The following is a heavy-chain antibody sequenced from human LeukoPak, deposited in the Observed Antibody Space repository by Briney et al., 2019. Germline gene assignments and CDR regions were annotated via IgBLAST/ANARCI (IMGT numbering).Heavy chain of an antibody. CDR1: GGTFSSYA. CDR2: IIPIFGTA. CDR3: ASFQNYGVARFRLGHKYYFDY. J-gene: IGHJ4*02. V-gene: IGHV1-69*13. Sequence: SVKVSCKASGGTFSSYAISWVRQAPGQGLEWMGGIIPIFGTANYAQKFQGRVTITADESTSTAYMELSSLRSEDTAVYYCASFQNYGVARFRLGHKYYFDYWGQGTLVTVSS. D-gene: IGHD4-17*01.